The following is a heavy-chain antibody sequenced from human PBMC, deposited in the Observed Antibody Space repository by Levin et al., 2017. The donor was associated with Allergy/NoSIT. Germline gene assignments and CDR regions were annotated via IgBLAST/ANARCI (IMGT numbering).Heavy chain of an antibody. Sequence: GGSLRLSCATSGFPFSTYGMAWVRQAPGKGLEWVASITSTRKYIHYADSVKGRFTISRDQANNSLSLQMNRLRGEDTAVYCCARAAGAAGRGGMDVWGQGTTVTVSS. J-gene: IGHJ6*02. CDR3: ARAAGAAGRGGMDV. CDR2: ITSTRKYI. D-gene: IGHD6-13*01. V-gene: IGHV3-21*01. CDR1: GFPFSTYG.